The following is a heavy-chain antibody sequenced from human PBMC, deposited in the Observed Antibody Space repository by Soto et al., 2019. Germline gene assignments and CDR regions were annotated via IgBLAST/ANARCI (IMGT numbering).Heavy chain of an antibody. CDR3: ARATPVVVAAKYNWFDP. CDR1: GGSFSGYY. Sequence: SETLSLTCAVYGGSFSGYYWSWIRQPPGKGLEWIGEINHSGSTNYNPSLKSRVTISVDTSKNQFSLKLSSVTAADTAVYYCARATPVVVAAKYNWFDPWGQGTLVTVSS. CDR2: INHSGST. D-gene: IGHD2-15*01. V-gene: IGHV4-34*01. J-gene: IGHJ5*02.